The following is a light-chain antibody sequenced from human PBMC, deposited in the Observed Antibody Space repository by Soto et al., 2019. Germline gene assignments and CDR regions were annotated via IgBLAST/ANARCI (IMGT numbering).Light chain of an antibody. CDR3: EDYSSSSGLT. Sequence: DIQMTQSPSTLSASVGDRVTITCRASQSISSWLAWYQQKPGKAPKLLIYEASSLKSGVPSRFSGSGSATELTLTISSLQPDDFATYCCEDYSSSSGLTFGGGTKVDIK. CDR1: QSISSW. J-gene: IGKJ4*01. V-gene: IGKV1-5*03. CDR2: EAS.